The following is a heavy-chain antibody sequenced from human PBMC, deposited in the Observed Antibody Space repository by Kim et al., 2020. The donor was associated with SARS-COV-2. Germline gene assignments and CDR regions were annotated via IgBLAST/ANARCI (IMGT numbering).Heavy chain of an antibody. J-gene: IGHJ3*02. Sequence: ASVKVSCKASGYTFTSYAMHWVRQAPGQRLEWMGWINAGNGNTKYSQKFQGRVTITRDTSASTAYMELSSLRSEDTAVYYCAWGLRLLDAFDIWGQGTMVTVSS. CDR2: INAGNGNT. CDR3: AWGLRLLDAFDI. V-gene: IGHV1-3*01. D-gene: IGHD5-12*01. CDR1: GYTFTSYA.